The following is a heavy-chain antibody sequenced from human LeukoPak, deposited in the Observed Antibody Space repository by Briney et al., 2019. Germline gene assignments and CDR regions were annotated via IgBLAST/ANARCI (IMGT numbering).Heavy chain of an antibody. J-gene: IGHJ4*02. CDR3: ARDTGGGYSCYDC. Sequence: GGSLRLSCAASGFTLSSYWITWIRQAPGKGLEWVANIKQDGSEKYYVDSVTGRFTISRDNAKNSLYLQMNSLRAEDTAVYYCARDTGGGYSCYDCWGQGTLVTVSS. V-gene: IGHV3-7*01. D-gene: IGHD5-18*01. CDR2: IKQDGSEK. CDR1: GFTLSSYW.